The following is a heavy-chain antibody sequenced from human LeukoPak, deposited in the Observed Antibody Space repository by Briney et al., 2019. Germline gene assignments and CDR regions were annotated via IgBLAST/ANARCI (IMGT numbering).Heavy chain of an antibody. Sequence: GSLRLSCAASGFSFSNYWMGWVRQAPGKRPEWVANMNIDGSERYYADSVKGRFTISRDNSKNTLYLQMNSLRAEDTAVYYCAKEPSSIAARGGQGTLVTVSS. CDR1: GFSFSNYW. J-gene: IGHJ4*02. CDR3: AKEPSSIAAR. D-gene: IGHD6-6*01. V-gene: IGHV3-7*03. CDR2: MNIDGSER.